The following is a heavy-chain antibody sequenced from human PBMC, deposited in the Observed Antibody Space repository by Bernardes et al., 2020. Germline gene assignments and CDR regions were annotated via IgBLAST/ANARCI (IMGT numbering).Heavy chain of an antibody. J-gene: IGHJ5*02. CDR1: GFIVSSNY. V-gene: IGHV3-66*01. Sequence: GGSLRLSCAASGFIVSSNYMSWVRQAPGKGLEWVSLLYSGDSTYYADSVKGRFTISRDNSKNTLYLQMNSLSAEDTAVYYCARVNYGDYPWFDPWGQGTLVTVSS. CDR2: LYSGDST. D-gene: IGHD4-17*01. CDR3: ARVNYGDYPWFDP.